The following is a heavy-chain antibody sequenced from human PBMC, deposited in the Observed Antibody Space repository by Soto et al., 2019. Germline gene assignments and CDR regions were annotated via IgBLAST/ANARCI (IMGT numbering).Heavy chain of an antibody. Sequence: TGGSLRLSCAASGFTFSSYAMSWVRQAPGKGLEWVSAISGSGGSTYYADSVKGRFTISRDNSKNTLYLQMNSLRAEDTAVYYCAKASYGYYSPPGYWGQGTLVTVSS. CDR3: AKASYGYYSPPGY. CDR1: GFTFSSYA. D-gene: IGHD5-18*01. CDR2: ISGSGGST. J-gene: IGHJ4*02. V-gene: IGHV3-23*01.